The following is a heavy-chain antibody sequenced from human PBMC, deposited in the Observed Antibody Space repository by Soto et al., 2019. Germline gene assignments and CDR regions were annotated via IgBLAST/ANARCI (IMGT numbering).Heavy chain of an antibody. J-gene: IGHJ6*02. CDR3: ARDLDWNDVVYGMDV. Sequence: EVQLVESGGGLVQPGGSLRLSCAASGFTFSSYSMNWVRQAPGKGLEWVSYISSSSSTIYYADSVKGRFTISRDNAKNSLYLQMNSLRDEDTAVYYCARDLDWNDVVYGMDVWGQGTTVTVSS. V-gene: IGHV3-48*02. D-gene: IGHD1-1*01. CDR1: GFTFSSYS. CDR2: ISSSSSTI.